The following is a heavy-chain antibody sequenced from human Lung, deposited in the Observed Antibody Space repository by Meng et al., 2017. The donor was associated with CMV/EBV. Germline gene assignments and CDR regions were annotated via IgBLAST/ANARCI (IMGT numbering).Heavy chain of an antibody. D-gene: IGHD3-10*01. CDR3: AGEGVTPSL. CDR2: ISSSSSTI. V-gene: IGHV3-48*04. J-gene: IGHJ4*02. Sequence: ESLKISCAASGFTFSNYSMNWVRQAPGKGLEWVSYISSSSSTIYYADSVKGRITNSRNNAKNSLYQQMNRQRAEDTAVYSCAGEGVTPSLWGQGTVVTVSS. CDR1: GFTFSNYS.